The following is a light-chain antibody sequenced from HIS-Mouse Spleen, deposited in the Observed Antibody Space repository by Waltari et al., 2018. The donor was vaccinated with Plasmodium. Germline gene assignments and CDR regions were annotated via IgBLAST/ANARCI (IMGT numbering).Light chain of an antibody. CDR1: SSDVGGYNY. Sequence: QSALTQPPSASGSPGQSVTISCTGTSSDVGGYNYVSWYQQHPGKATNLMIYEVSKRPSGGPDRFSGSKSGNTASLTVSGLQAEDEADYYCSSYAGSNNWVFGGGTKLTVL. V-gene: IGLV2-8*01. J-gene: IGLJ2*01. CDR2: EVS. CDR3: SSYAGSNNWV.